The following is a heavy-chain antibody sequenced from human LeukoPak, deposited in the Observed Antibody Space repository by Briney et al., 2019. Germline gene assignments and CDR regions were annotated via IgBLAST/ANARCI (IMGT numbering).Heavy chain of an antibody. CDR1: GGTFSSYA. CDR2: IIPIFGTA. Sequence: ASVKVSCKASGGTFSSYAISWVRQAPGQGLEWMGGIIPIFGTANYAQKFQGRVTITADESMSTAYMELSSLRSEDTAVYYCARVGSSGWYFPPQGYWGQGTLVTVSS. J-gene: IGHJ4*02. V-gene: IGHV1-69*01. CDR3: ARVGSSGWYFPPQGY. D-gene: IGHD6-19*01.